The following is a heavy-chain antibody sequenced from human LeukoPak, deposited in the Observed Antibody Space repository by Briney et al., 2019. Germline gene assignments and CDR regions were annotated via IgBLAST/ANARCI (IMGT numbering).Heavy chain of an antibody. Sequence: SQTLSLTCAISGDSVSSNTVAWNWIRQSPGRGLEWLGRIYYRAKSYNEYSAAVRGRITINPETSKNQLSLQLDSVTPEDTAVYHSARGHRFDYWGQGTLVPVSS. CDR1: GDSVSSNTVA. CDR2: IYYRAKSYN. CDR3: ARGHRFDY. V-gene: IGHV6-1*01. J-gene: IGHJ4*02. D-gene: IGHD3-16*02.